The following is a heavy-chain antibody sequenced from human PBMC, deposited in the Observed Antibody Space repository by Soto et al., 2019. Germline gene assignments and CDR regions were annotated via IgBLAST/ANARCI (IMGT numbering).Heavy chain of an antibody. V-gene: IGHV5-51*01. J-gene: IGHJ6*02. CDR3: ARLSNYLYRYFDMDV. Sequence: GESLKISCKGSGYSFTTHWIAWVRQMPGKGLEWMGIIFPGDSDPRYSPSFQGQVTISADTSISTAYLQWSSLKASDTAIYYCARLSNYLYRYFDMDVWGQGTTVTVSS. D-gene: IGHD4-4*01. CDR1: GYSFTTHW. CDR2: IFPGDSDP.